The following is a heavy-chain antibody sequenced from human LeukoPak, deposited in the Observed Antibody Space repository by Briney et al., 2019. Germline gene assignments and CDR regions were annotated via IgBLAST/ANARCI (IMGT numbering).Heavy chain of an antibody. Sequence: GGSLRLSCAASGFTFSSYAMHWVRQAPGKGLEWVAVISYDGSNKYYADSVKGRFTISRDNSKNTLYLQMNSLRAEDTALYFCAKKAQYNGNYPLDYWGQGTLVTVSS. CDR3: AKKAQYNGNYPLDY. V-gene: IGHV3-30-3*02. D-gene: IGHD1-26*01. J-gene: IGHJ4*02. CDR2: ISYDGSNK. CDR1: GFTFSSYA.